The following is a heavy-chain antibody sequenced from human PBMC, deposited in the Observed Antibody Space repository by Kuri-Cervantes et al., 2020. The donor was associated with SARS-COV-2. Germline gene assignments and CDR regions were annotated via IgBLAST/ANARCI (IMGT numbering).Heavy chain of an antibody. Sequence: GPTLVKPTETLTLTCTVSGFSLSDARVGVGWIRQPPGKALEWLAHIFSNDEKSYSTSLKSRLTISKDTSKSQVVLTMTNMDPVDTATYYCARIEGYCSSSSCYRGYYYYGMDVWGQGTTVTVSS. V-gene: IGHV2-26*01. D-gene: IGHD2-2*02. CDR2: IFSNDEK. CDR1: GFSLSDARVG. CDR3: ARIEGYCSSSSCYRGYYYYGMDV. J-gene: IGHJ6*02.